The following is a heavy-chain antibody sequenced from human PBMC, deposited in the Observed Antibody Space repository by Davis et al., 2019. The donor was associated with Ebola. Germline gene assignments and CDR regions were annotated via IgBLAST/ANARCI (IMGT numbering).Heavy chain of an antibody. V-gene: IGHV4-34*01. D-gene: IGHD6-19*01. CDR1: GGSFSGYY. CDR2: VNDSGST. CDR3: ARTTRGSGWFIDY. J-gene: IGHJ4*02. Sequence: GSLRLSCAVYGGSFSGYYWSWIRQSPGKGLEWIGEVNDSGSTNYNPSLKSRVTLSADTSKNQFSVKLTSVTAADTAVFYCARTTRGSGWFIDYWGQGTLVVVSS.